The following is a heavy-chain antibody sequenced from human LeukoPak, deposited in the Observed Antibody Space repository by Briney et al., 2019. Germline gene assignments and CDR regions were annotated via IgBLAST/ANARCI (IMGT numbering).Heavy chain of an antibody. V-gene: IGHV1-2*02. D-gene: IGHD3-10*01. Sequence: ASVKVSCKASGYTFTGYYMHWVRQAPGQGLEWMGWINPNSGGTNYAQKFQGRVTMTRDTSISTAYMELSRLRSDDTAVYYCARDSQHYYGSGSYYLYYYYMDVWGKGTTVTVSS. CDR1: GYTFTGYY. J-gene: IGHJ6*03. CDR3: ARDSQHYYGSGSYYLYYYYMDV. CDR2: INPNSGGT.